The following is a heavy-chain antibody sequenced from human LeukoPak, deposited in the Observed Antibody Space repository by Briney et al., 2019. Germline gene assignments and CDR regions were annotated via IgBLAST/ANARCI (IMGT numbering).Heavy chain of an antibody. CDR2: INHSGRT. D-gene: IGHD4/OR15-4a*01. CDR3: ARQNYGAAPLRY. J-gene: IGHJ4*02. CDR1: GGSFSGYY. Sequence: SETLSLTCAVYGGSFSGYYWSWIRQPPGKGLEWIGEINHSGRTNYNPSLKSRVTISVDTSKDQFSLKLSSVTAADTAVYYCARQNYGAAPLRYWGQGTLVTVSS. V-gene: IGHV4-34*01.